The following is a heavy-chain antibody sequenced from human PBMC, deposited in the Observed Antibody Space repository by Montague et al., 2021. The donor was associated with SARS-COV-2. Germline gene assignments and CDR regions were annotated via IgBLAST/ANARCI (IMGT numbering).Heavy chain of an antibody. CDR1: GGSFSDYR. D-gene: IGHD1-1*01. CDR3: ARGAPGY. CDR2: INYGGST. V-gene: IGHV4-34*01. J-gene: IGHJ4*02. Sequence: SETLSLTCAVYGGSFSDYRWTWTRQSPGEGLEWIGQINYGGSTKYNPSLKSRVTISIDTSKKQFSLKLTSVTAADTAVYYCARGAPGYWGQGTLVTVSS.